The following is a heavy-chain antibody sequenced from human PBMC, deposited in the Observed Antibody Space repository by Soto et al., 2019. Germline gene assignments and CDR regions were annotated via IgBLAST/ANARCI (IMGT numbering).Heavy chain of an antibody. CDR2: IYYSGST. CDR3: ARGGWRLDS. V-gene: IGHV4-59*01. D-gene: IGHD6-19*01. Sequence: TETLSLTCTVSGGSIDNYYWSWVRQPPGKGLEWIGYIYYSGSTNYNPSLKGRVTMSVDTSKNQFSLSLRSVTAADTAVYYCARGGWRLDSWGQGSLVTVS. CDR1: GGSIDNYY. J-gene: IGHJ4*02.